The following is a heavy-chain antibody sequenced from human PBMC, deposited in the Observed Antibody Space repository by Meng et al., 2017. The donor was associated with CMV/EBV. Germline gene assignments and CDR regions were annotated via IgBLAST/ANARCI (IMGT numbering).Heavy chain of an antibody. D-gene: IGHD3-3*01. CDR2: IYYSGST. V-gene: IGHV4-59*01. Sequence: SETLSLTCTVSGGSISSYYWSWIRQPPGKGLEWIGYIYYSGSTNYNPSLKSRVTISVDTSKNQFSLKLSSVTAADTAVYYCARGDSFWSGYYWGQGTLVTVSS. J-gene: IGHJ4*02. CDR1: GGSISSYY. CDR3: ARGDSFWSGYY.